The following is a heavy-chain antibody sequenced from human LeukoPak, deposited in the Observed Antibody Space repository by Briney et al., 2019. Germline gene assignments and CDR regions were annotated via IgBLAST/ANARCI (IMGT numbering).Heavy chain of an antibody. CDR3: AREHSGYDFPGRDYYYMDV. Sequence: GGSLRLSCAASGFTFSNFGMHWIRQAPGKGLEWVAVISYDGSNKYWGDSVKGRFTISRDNSKNTLYLQMNSLRAEDTAVYYCAREHSGYDFPGRDYYYMDVWGKGTTVTVSS. V-gene: IGHV3-30*03. D-gene: IGHD5-12*01. CDR2: ISYDGSNK. CDR1: GFTFSNFG. J-gene: IGHJ6*03.